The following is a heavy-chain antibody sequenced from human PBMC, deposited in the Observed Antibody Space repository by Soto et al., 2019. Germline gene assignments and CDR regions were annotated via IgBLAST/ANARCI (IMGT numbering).Heavy chain of an antibody. CDR2: IYSSENT. CDR1: GGFVSSSSYS. D-gene: IGHD2-2*03. V-gene: IGHV4-39*01. J-gene: IGHJ6*02. CDR3: ARLNGYCISTNCHGYYGMDV. Sequence: SETLSLTCSVSGGFVSSSSYSWGWIRQSPGKGLEWIGPIYSSENTYYNPSLLSRVTISVDTSKNEFSLRLSSVTAADTAVYYCARLNGYCISTNCHGYYGMDVWGQGTTVTVSS.